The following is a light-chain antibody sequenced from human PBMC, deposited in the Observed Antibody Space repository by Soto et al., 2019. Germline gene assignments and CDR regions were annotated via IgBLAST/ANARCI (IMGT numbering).Light chain of an antibody. CDR2: GES. J-gene: IGKJ1*01. CDR3: QQDKSGPPLA. V-gene: IGKV3-15*01. Sequence: EIVMTQSPATLSVSPGERATLSCRASQSVSSNLAWYQQKPGQAPRLLIYGESTRATGIPARFSSSGSGRAFTLNISSLRSEDLAVYYCQQDKSGPPLALGQGIKEE. CDR1: QSVSSN.